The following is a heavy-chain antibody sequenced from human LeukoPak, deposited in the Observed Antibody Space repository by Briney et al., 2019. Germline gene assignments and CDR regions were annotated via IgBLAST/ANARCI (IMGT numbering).Heavy chain of an antibody. CDR1: GFTFDDYA. D-gene: IGHD1-1*01. CDR3: AKVVTGTTLDYYYYMDV. J-gene: IGHJ6*03. Sequence: GRSLRLSCAAFGFTFDDYAMHWVRQAPGKGLEWVSGISWNSGSIGYADSVKGRFTISRDNAKNSLYLQMNSLRAEDTALYYCAKVVTGTTLDYYYYMDVWGKGTTVTVSS. CDR2: ISWNSGSI. V-gene: IGHV3-9*01.